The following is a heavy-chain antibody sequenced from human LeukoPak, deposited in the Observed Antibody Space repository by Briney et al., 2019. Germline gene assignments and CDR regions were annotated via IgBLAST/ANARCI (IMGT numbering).Heavy chain of an antibody. CDR3: ASVGSYGMDV. J-gene: IGHJ6*02. Sequence: SETLSLTCTVSGGSISSYYWSWIREPPGKGLEWIGYIYYSGSTNYNPSLKSRVTISVDTSKSQCSLKLSSVTAADTAVYYCASVGSYGMDVWGQGTTVTVSS. V-gene: IGHV4-59*01. CDR2: IYYSGST. CDR1: GGSISSYY. D-gene: IGHD1-26*01.